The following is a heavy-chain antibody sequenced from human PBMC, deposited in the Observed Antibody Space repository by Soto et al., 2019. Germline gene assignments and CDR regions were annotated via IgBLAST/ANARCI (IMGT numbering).Heavy chain of an antibody. Sequence: QLQLQESGPGLVKPSETLSLTCTVSGGSISSSSYYWGWIRQPPGKGLEWIGCIYYSGSNYYNPSLKSRAPISVDTSKNQFSLKLSPVTAADTAVNYCARRPSWDYDYDSSGYSDYWGQGTLVTVSS. CDR2: IYYSGSN. CDR3: ARRPSWDYDYDSSGYSDY. J-gene: IGHJ4*02. D-gene: IGHD3-22*01. V-gene: IGHV4-39*01. CDR1: GGSISSSSYY.